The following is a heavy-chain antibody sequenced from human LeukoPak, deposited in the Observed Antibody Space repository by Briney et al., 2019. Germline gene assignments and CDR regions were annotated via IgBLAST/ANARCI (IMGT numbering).Heavy chain of an antibody. CDR3: VSPRGFSYGYFDY. CDR2: IYYSKNT. Sequence: SETLSLTCTVSGGSISSSSAYWGWIRQPPGKGLVWIGSIYYSKNTYYNPALKSRVTISRNTSKNQFTLPLGSVSAADTAVYYCVSPRGFSYGYFDYWGQGTLVTVSS. J-gene: IGHJ4*02. CDR1: GGSISSSSAY. V-gene: IGHV4-39*01. D-gene: IGHD5-18*01.